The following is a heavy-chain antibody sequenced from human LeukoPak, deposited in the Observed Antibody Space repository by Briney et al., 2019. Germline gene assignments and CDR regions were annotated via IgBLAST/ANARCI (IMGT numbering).Heavy chain of an antibody. D-gene: IGHD3-22*01. Sequence: SGGSLRLSCAASGFTFSSYAMSWVRQAPGKGLEWVSAISGSGGSTYYADSVKGRFTISRDNSKNTLYLQMNSLRAEDAAVYYCAKTANYYDSSGYGGFDYWGQGTLVTVSS. CDR1: GFTFSSYA. J-gene: IGHJ4*02. CDR2: ISGSGGST. CDR3: AKTANYYDSSGYGGFDY. V-gene: IGHV3-23*01.